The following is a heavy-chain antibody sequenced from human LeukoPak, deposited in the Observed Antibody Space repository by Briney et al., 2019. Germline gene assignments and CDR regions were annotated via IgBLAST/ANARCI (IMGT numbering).Heavy chain of an antibody. CDR1: GYTFTSYD. Sequence: ASVKVSCRASGYTFTSYDINWVRQATGQGLEWMGWMNPNSGNTGYAQKVQGRVTMTRNTSISTAYMELSSLRSEDTAVYYCARGRAYCGGDCYSTSGFGPWGQGTLVTVSS. D-gene: IGHD2-21*02. CDR2: MNPNSGNT. J-gene: IGHJ5*02. V-gene: IGHV1-8*01. CDR3: ARGRAYCGGDCYSTSGFGP.